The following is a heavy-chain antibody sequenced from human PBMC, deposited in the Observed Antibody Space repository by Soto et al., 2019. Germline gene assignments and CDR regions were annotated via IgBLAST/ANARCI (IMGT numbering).Heavy chain of an antibody. CDR3: AKVSRPSRISTPDFDY. V-gene: IGHV3-30-3*01. J-gene: IGHJ4*02. Sequence: QVQLVESGGGVVQPGTSLRLSCAASGFTLSSYSIHWVRQAPGKGLDWVAVISYDGHTQFYGDSVKGRFIVSRDNSRNTLYLQLNNLQAEYTAVYYCAKVSRPSRISTPDFDYWGQGTLVTLAS. CDR2: ISYDGHTQ. CDR1: GFTLSSYS.